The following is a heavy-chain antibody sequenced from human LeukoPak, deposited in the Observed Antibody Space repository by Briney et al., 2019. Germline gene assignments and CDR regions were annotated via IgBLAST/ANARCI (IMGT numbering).Heavy chain of an antibody. V-gene: IGHV3-74*01. CDR1: GFTFSTYW. D-gene: IGHD1-26*01. J-gene: IGHJ4*02. CDR2: INSDGSST. Sequence: PGGSLRLSCAASGFTFSTYWTHWVRQAPGKGLVWFSRINSDGSSTSYADSVKGRFTISRDNAKHTLYLQMNSLRAEDTSVYYCARDRLVGAPGGYFDYWGQGTLVTVSS. CDR3: ARDRLVGAPGGYFDY.